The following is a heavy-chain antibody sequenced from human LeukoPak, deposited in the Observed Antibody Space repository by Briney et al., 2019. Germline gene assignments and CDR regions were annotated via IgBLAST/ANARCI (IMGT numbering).Heavy chain of an antibody. CDR1: GFTFTDYA. V-gene: IGHV3-30*02. D-gene: IGHD3-10*01. J-gene: IGHJ4*02. Sequence: GGSLRLSCVASGFTFTDYAFNWVRQTPGKGMEWVAIIRYDGSNTYYTDSVKGRFTISRDNSKNTLYLQMNSLRAEDTAVYYCAKGDRALYYGFSSFDYWGQGTLVTVSS. CDR2: IRYDGSNT. CDR3: AKGDRALYYGFSSFDY.